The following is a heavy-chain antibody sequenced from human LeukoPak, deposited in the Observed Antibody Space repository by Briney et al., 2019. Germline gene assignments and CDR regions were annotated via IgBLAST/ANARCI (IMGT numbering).Heavy chain of an antibody. D-gene: IGHD2-8*02. CDR3: AKNTVYYYYYDMDV. CDR2: ISGGGSGT. Sequence: GGSLRLSCAASGFTFDSYAMNWVRQAPGKGLEWVSGISGGGSGTYYAGSVKGRFTISRDNSKNTLYLQMNSLRAEDTAVYYCAKNTVYYYYYDMDVWGQGTTVTVSS. CDR1: GFTFDSYA. V-gene: IGHV3-23*01. J-gene: IGHJ6*02.